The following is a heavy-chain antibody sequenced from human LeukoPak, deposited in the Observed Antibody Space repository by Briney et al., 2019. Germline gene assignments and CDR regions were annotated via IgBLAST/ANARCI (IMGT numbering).Heavy chain of an antibody. CDR2: IYYSGNT. V-gene: IGHV4-39*01. CDR1: GGSVGSTSYY. Sequence: SETLSLTCIVSGGSVGSTSYYWGWIRQPPGKGLEWIGSIYYSGNTYYNPSLKSRVTISVDTPKNQFSLNLSSVTAADTAVYYCARTLDIVVISTALGPVFDSWGQGTLVTVSS. D-gene: IGHD2-2*03. J-gene: IGHJ4*02. CDR3: ARTLDIVVISTALGPVFDS.